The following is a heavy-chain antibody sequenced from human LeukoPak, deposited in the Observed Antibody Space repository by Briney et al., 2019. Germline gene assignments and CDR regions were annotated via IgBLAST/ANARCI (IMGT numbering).Heavy chain of an antibody. CDR2: ITGGGGRT. CDR1: GFTFSNYV. CDR3: ASPGGYCSSTSCPPRGDAFDI. Sequence: GGSLRLSCAASGFTFSNYVMSWVRQAPGKGLEWVSLITGGGGRTYYADSVKGRLTISRDNSKNTLYLQVNSLRSEDTAVYYCASPGGYCSSTSCPPRGDAFDIWGQGTMVTVSS. J-gene: IGHJ3*02. D-gene: IGHD2-2*01. V-gene: IGHV3-23*01.